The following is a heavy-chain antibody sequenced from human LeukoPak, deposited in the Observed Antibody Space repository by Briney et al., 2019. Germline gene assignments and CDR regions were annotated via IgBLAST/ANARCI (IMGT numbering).Heavy chain of an antibody. CDR1: GGSISSGGYN. Sequence: PSQTLSLTCTVSGGSISSGGYNWSWIRQPPGKGLEWIGYIYHSGSTYYNPSLKSRVTISVDRSKNQFSLKLSSVTAADTAVYYCARGAWNYDSTYAFDIWGQGTMVTVSS. CDR2: IYHSGST. V-gene: IGHV4-30-2*01. J-gene: IGHJ3*02. CDR3: ARGAWNYDSTYAFDI. D-gene: IGHD1-7*01.